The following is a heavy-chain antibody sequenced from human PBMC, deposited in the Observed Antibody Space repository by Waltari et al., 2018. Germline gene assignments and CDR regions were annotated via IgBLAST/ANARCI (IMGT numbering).Heavy chain of an antibody. CDR2: IYSGCST. D-gene: IGHD1-26*01. V-gene: IGHV3-23*03. CDR1: GFPFSSYA. CDR3: AKKSRPRNSGSYYGGPYFDY. Sequence: EVQLLESGGGLVQPGGSLRLSCAASGFPFSSYAMSWVRQAPGKGLEWVSVIYSGCSTYYADSVKGRFTISRDNSKNTLYLQMNSLRAEDTAVYYCAKKSRPRNSGSYYGGPYFDYWGQGTLVTVSS. J-gene: IGHJ4*02.